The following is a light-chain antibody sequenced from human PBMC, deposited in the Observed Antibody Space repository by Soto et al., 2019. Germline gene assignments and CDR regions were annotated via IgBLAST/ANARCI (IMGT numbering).Light chain of an antibody. Sequence: DIQMTQSPSTLSAFVEDRFTITWRASQTIDSWLAWYQQRPGKPPNLLIYRASTLASGVPSRFSGSGSGTEFTLTINSLQPDDFATYYCQQYHIYSGTFGQGTKVDIK. CDR3: QQYHIYSGT. J-gene: IGKJ1*01. CDR2: RAS. CDR1: QTIDSW. V-gene: IGKV1-5*03.